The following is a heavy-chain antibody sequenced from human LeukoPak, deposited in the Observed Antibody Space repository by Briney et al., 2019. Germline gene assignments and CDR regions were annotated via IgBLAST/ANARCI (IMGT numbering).Heavy chain of an antibody. CDR1: GFTVSSNY. V-gene: IGHV3-53*01. CDR3: ARDQSRHYYYRSGSDY. CDR2: IYSGGST. J-gene: IGHJ4*02. D-gene: IGHD3-22*01. Sequence: PGGSLRLSCAASGFTVSSNYMSWVRQAPGKGLEWVSVIYSGGSTYYADSVKGRFTISRDNSKNTLYLQMNSLRAEDTAVYYCARDQSRHYYYRSGSDYWGQGTLVTVSS.